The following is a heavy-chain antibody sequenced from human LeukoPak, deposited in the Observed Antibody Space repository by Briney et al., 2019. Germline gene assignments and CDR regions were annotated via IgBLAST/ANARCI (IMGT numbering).Heavy chain of an antibody. CDR3: AKDEGPTELLGGDFDY. CDR2: ISWNSGSI. CDR1: GFTFSSYG. D-gene: IGHD1-26*01. J-gene: IGHJ4*02. V-gene: IGHV3-9*01. Sequence: PGGTLRLSCAASGFTFSSYGMSWVRQAPGKGLEWVSGISWNSGSIGYADSVKGRFTISRDNAKNSLYLQMNSLRAEDTALYYCAKDEGPTELLGGDFDYWGQGTLVTVSS.